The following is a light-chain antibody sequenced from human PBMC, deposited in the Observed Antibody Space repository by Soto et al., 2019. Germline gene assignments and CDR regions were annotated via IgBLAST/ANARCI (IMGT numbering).Light chain of an antibody. Sequence: DIPMTQSPSSLSASIGDRVTITCRASQSISTSLNWYQQKLGKAPKLLIYAASSLQSGVPSRFSGSGSGTDFTLTISSLQPEDFATYYCQQSYNTPFTFGPGTKVDIK. J-gene: IGKJ3*01. CDR1: QSISTS. CDR3: QQSYNTPFT. CDR2: AAS. V-gene: IGKV1-39*01.